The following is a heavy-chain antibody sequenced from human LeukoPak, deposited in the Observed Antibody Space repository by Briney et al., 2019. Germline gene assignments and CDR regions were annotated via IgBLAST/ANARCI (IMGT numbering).Heavy chain of an antibody. Sequence: SETLSLTCTVSGGSISSGSYYWSWIRQPAGKGLEWIGRIYTSGSINYNPSLKSRVTISVDTSKNQFSLKLSSVTAADTAVYYCARGFLKTSYYYYYMDVWGKGTTVTISS. J-gene: IGHJ6*03. V-gene: IGHV4-61*02. D-gene: IGHD2/OR15-2a*01. CDR2: IYTSGSI. CDR1: GGSISSGSYY. CDR3: ARGFLKTSYYYYYMDV.